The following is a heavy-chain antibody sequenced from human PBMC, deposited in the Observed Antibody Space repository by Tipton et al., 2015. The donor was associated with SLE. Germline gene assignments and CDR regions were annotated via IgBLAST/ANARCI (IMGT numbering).Heavy chain of an antibody. D-gene: IGHD3-9*01. V-gene: IGHV3-74*01. CDR1: GFTFRNYW. Sequence: SLRLSCAASGFTFRNYWLHWVRQAPGKGLVWVSRIDSDGRDTIYADSVKGRFTVSRDNAKNTLYLHLNSLRADDTALYYCARGGLDHAFDIWGQGTMVTVSS. CDR3: ARGGLDHAFDI. J-gene: IGHJ3*02. CDR2: IDSDGRDT.